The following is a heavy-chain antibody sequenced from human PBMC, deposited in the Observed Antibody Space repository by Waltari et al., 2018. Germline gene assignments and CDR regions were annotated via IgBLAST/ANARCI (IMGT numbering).Heavy chain of an antibody. CDR1: GFTFSSYA. V-gene: IGHV3-23*01. CDR2: ISGSGGST. CDR3: AKGFYDFWSGYPNWYFDL. D-gene: IGHD3-3*01. Sequence: EVQLLESGGGLVQPGGSLSLSCAASGFTFSSYAMSWVRQAPGKGLEWVSAISGSGGSTYYADSVKGRFTISRDNSKNTLYLQMNSLRAEDTAVYYCAKGFYDFWSGYPNWYFDLWGRGTLVTVSS. J-gene: IGHJ2*01.